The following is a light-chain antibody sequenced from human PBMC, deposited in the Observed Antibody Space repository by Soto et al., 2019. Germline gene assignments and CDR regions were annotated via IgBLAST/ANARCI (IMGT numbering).Light chain of an antibody. CDR1: QSVSSSY. CDR3: QQYDRSWT. CDR2: GAS. J-gene: IGKJ1*01. Sequence: PGERATLSCRASQSVSSSYLAWYHQRPGQAPRLLIYGASRRATGIPDRFSGSGSGTDFTLTISRLEPEDFAVYYCQQYDRSWTFGQGTKVDIK. V-gene: IGKV3-20*01.